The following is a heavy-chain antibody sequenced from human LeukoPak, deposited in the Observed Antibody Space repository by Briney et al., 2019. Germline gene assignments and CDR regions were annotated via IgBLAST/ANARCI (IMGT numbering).Heavy chain of an antibody. D-gene: IGHD3-10*01. V-gene: IGHV3-30*18. CDR3: AKDRKVRGVSCFDY. Sequence: PGRSLRLSCAASGFTFSSYGMHWVRQAPGKGLEWVAVISYDGSNKYYADSVKGRFTISRDNSKNTLYLQMNSLSAEDTAVYYCAKDRKVRGVSCFDYWGQGTLVTVSS. CDR1: GFTFSSYG. J-gene: IGHJ4*02. CDR2: ISYDGSNK.